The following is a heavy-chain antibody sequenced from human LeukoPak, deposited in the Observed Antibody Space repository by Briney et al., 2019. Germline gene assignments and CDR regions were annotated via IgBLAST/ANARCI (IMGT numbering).Heavy chain of an antibody. Sequence: MPSETLSLTCSVSGGSISNNYWSWIRQPPGKGLEWMGYIFYSGSSDSNPSLKSRVTISVDTSKNQFSLKLTSVTAADTAVYYCARRYSNGWYFDYWGQGTLVTVSS. CDR3: ARRYSNGWYFDY. D-gene: IGHD6-19*01. CDR2: IFYSGSS. J-gene: IGHJ4*02. V-gene: IGHV4-59*08. CDR1: GGSISNNY.